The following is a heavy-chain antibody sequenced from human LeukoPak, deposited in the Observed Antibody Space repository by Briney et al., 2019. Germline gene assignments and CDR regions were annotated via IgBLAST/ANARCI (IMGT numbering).Heavy chain of an antibody. J-gene: IGHJ5*02. CDR3: AREGRGTVITFGGVIAPNWFDP. D-gene: IGHD3-16*02. CDR1: GYTFTSYY. Sequence: APVKVSCKASGYTFTSYYMHWVRQAPGQGLEWMGIINPSGGSTSYAQKFQGRVTMTRDTSTSTVYMELSSLRSEDTAVYYCAREGRGTVITFGGVIAPNWFDPWGQGTLVTVSS. V-gene: IGHV1-46*01. CDR2: INPSGGST.